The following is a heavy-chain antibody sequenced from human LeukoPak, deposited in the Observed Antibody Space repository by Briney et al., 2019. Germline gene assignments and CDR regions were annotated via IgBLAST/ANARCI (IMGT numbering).Heavy chain of an antibody. CDR2: MYYSGST. V-gene: IGHV4-39*07. CDR1: GTSMTNTPSY. J-gene: IGHJ4*02. Sequence: PSETLSLTCSVSGTSMTNTPSYWGWVRHSPGKGLEWIATMYYSGSTYYNPSLRTRVTASVDKSNNQFSLKLSSVTAADTAVYYCARILSSRAPPHYVWGTCRKGPFDYWGQGTQVTVSS. D-gene: IGHD3-16*02. CDR3: ARILSSRAPPHYVWGTCRKGPFDY.